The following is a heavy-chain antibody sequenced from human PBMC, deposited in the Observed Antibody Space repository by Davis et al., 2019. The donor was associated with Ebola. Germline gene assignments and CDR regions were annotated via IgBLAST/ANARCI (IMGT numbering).Heavy chain of an antibody. J-gene: IGHJ3*02. V-gene: IGHV1-18*01. CDR1: GYTFTSYG. D-gene: IGHD7-27*01. CDR3: ARVPAWGARGKDAFDI. Sequence: ASVKVSCKASGYTFTSYGISWVRQAPGQGLEWMGWISAYNGNTNYAQKLQGRVTMTTDTSTSTAYMELRSLGSDDTAIYYCARVPAWGARGKDAFDIWGQGTMVTVSS. CDR2: ISAYNGNT.